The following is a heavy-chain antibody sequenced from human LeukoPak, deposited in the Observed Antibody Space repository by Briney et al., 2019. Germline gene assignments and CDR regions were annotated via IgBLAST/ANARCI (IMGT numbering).Heavy chain of an antibody. J-gene: IGHJ4*02. V-gene: IGHV3-11*06. Sequence: GRFTITRDNAKNSLYLQMDSLRAADTAVYYCARGSDTAAGLYWGQGTLVTVSS. D-gene: IGHD6-13*01. CDR3: ARGSDTAAGLY.